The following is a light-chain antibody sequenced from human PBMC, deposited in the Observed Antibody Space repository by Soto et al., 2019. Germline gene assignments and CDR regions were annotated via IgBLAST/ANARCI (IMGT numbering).Light chain of an antibody. V-gene: IGKV3-11*01. CDR1: QSVGSY. J-gene: IGKJ4*01. CDR2: DAS. Sequence: EIVLIQSPATLSLSPGERATLYCRASQSVGSYLAWYQHKPGQAPRLLISDASNRATGIPARFSGSGSETDFTLTTSSLEPEDSAVYYCQQRSNWPSLTFGGGTKVDIK. CDR3: QQRSNWPSLT.